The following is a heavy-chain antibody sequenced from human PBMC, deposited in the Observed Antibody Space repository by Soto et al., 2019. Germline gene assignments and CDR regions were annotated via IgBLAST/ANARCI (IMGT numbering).Heavy chain of an antibody. CDR2: IIPIFGTA. CDR1: GGTFSSYA. CDR3: ARDRSHIVLVPAAPGWFDP. Sequence: QVQLVQSGAEVKKPGSSVKVSCKASGGTFSSYAISWVRQAPGQGLEWMGGIIPIFGTANYAQKFQGRVTITADESTSTAYMELSSLRSEDTAVYYCARDRSHIVLVPAAPGWFDPWGQGTLVTVSS. D-gene: IGHD2-2*01. J-gene: IGHJ5*02. V-gene: IGHV1-69*12.